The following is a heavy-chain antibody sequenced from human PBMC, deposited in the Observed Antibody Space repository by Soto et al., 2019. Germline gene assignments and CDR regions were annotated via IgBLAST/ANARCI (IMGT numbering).Heavy chain of an antibody. Sequence: SETLSLTCTVSGGSISSSSYYWGWIRQPPGKGLEWIGSIYYSGSTYYNPSLKSRVTISVDTSKNQFSLKLSSVTAADTAVYYCARQGHYDYIWGSYREVPNWFDPWGQGTLVTVSS. J-gene: IGHJ5*02. CDR3: ARQGHYDYIWGSYREVPNWFDP. CDR1: GGSISSSSYY. V-gene: IGHV4-39*01. D-gene: IGHD3-16*02. CDR2: IYYSGST.